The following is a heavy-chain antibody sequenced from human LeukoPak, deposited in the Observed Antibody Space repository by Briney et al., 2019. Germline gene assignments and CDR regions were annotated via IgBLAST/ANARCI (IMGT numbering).Heavy chain of an antibody. Sequence: ASVKVSCKASGYTFTGYYMHWVRQAPGQGLEWMGWINPNSGGTNYAQKFQGRVTMTRDTSISTAYMELSRLRSDDMAVYYCARVTPNYYDSSGYLDYWGQGTLVTVSS. V-gene: IGHV1-2*02. CDR2: INPNSGGT. CDR1: GYTFTGYY. D-gene: IGHD3-22*01. CDR3: ARVTPNYYDSSGYLDY. J-gene: IGHJ4*02.